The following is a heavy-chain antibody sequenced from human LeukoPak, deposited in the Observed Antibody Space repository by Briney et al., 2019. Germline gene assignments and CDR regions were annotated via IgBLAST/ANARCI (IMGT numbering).Heavy chain of an antibody. CDR1: GFTFSSYE. J-gene: IGHJ3*02. CDR2: IGNSGSSI. V-gene: IGHV3-48*03. Sequence: GGSLRLSCAGSGFTFSSYEMNWVRQSPGKGLEWVSYIGNSGSSIYYADSVKGRVTISRDTSKNTLYLQMHSLRAEDTAVYYCAKRAMVRGAAPYDAFDIWGQGTMVTVSS. D-gene: IGHD3-10*01. CDR3: AKRAMVRGAAPYDAFDI.